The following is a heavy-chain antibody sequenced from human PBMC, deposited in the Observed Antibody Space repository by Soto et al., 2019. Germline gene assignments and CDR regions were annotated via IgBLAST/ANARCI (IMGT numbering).Heavy chain of an antibody. J-gene: IGHJ5*02. D-gene: IGHD6-13*01. CDR2: INAGNGNT. CDR1: GYTFTSYA. CDR3: ARARYIAAARGQVLWFDP. Sequence: ASVKVSCKASGYTFTSYAMHWVRQAPGQRLEWMGWINAGNGNTKYSQKFQGRVTITRDTSASTAYMELSSLRSEDTAVYYCARARYIAAARGQVLWFDPWGQGTLDTGSS. V-gene: IGHV1-3*01.